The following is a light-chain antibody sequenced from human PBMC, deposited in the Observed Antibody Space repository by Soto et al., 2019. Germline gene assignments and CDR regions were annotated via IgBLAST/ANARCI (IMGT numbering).Light chain of an antibody. CDR1: SSDVGGYNY. CDR2: EVS. Sequence: QSALTQPPSASGAPGQSVTISCTGTSSDVGGYNYVSWFQQHPGRAPKLMIYEVSKRPSGVPDRFSGSKSGNTASPTVSGLQAEDEADYFCTSYAATYIVLVGGGTKLTVL. CDR3: TSYAATYIVL. V-gene: IGLV2-8*01. J-gene: IGLJ2*01.